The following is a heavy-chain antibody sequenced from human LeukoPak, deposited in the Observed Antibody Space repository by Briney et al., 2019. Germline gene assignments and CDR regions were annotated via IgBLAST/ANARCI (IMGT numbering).Heavy chain of an antibody. V-gene: IGHV4-39*01. CDR3: VRRQLVRLYFDL. CDR1: GASISSSDDY. CDR2: VSHSGNS. Sequence: SETLSLTCTVSGASISSSDDYWGWIRQPPGKSLEWIGSVSHSGNSFYNPSLRSRLTISVDTSKDHLSLKLTSVTAADTAVYYCVRRQLVRLYFDLWGQGTLLTVSS. D-gene: IGHD6-6*01. J-gene: IGHJ4*02.